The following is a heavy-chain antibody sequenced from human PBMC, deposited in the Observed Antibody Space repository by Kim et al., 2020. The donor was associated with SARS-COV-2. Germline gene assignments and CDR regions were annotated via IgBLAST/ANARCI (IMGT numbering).Heavy chain of an antibody. CDR3: AKGVVVKASYYYGMDV. D-gene: IGHD2-15*01. Sequence: GGSLRLSCAASGITFSNYAMSWVRQAPGKGLEWVSAISGSGGSTYYADSVKGRFTISRDNSKNTLYLQMNSLRAEDTAVYYCAKGVVVKASYYYGMDVWGQGTTVTVSS. CDR2: ISGSGGST. J-gene: IGHJ6*02. CDR1: GITFSNYA. V-gene: IGHV3-23*01.